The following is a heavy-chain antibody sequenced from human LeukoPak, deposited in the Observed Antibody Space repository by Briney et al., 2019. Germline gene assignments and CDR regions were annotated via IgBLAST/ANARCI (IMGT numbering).Heavy chain of an antibody. CDR2: ISSSGSTI. V-gene: IGHV3-11*04. CDR3: ASGAKNYDSSGYYDQYDY. CDR1: GFTFSDYY. J-gene: IGHJ4*02. D-gene: IGHD3-22*01. Sequence: PGGSLRLSCAASGFTFSDYYMSWIRQAPGKGLEWVSYISSSGSTICYADSVKGRFTISRDNAKNSLYLQMNSLRAEDTAVYYCASGAKNYDSSGYYDQYDYWGQGTLVTVSS.